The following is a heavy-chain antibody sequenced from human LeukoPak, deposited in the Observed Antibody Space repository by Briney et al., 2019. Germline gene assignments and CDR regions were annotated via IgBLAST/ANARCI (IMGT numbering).Heavy chain of an antibody. J-gene: IGHJ4*02. V-gene: IGHV4-59*02. D-gene: IGHD4-23*01. CDR3: ARVGGDSGTSPRFFFDY. CDR2: IYYTGSA. CDR1: GGSVTSFY. Sequence: PSETLSLTCAVSGGSVTSFYWSWIRQSHGQGLEWIGHIYYTGSASYNPSLKSRLSISIDTSKNQFSLNLTSVTAADTAVYYCARVGGDSGTSPRFFFDYWGQGTLVTVSS.